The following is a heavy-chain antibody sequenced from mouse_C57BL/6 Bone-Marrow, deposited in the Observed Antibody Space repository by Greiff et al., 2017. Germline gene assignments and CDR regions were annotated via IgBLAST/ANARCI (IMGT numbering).Heavy chain of an antibody. D-gene: IGHD1-1*01. Sequence: VKLVEPGPGLVQPSQSLSITCTVSGFSLTSYGVHWVRQSPGKGLAWLGVIWSGGSTDYNAAFISRLCISKDNSKGQVFFKMNSLQADDTAIYYCARRGLRDAMDYWGQGTSVTVSS. V-gene: IGHV2-2*01. J-gene: IGHJ4*01. CDR2: IWSGGST. CDR1: GFSLTSYG. CDR3: ARRGLRDAMDY.